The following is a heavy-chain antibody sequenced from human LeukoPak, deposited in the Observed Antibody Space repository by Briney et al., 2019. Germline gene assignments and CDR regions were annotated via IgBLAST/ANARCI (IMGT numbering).Heavy chain of an antibody. D-gene: IGHD3-3*01. CDR3: ARARTSKSGYPYYFDY. CDR2: IGGSGGST. Sequence: GGSLRLSCAASGFTFSNYVMSWVRQAPGKGLEWVSAIGGSGGSTYYADSVKGRFTISRDNSKNTLYLQMNSLRAEDTAVYYCARARTSKSGYPYYFDYWGQGTLVTVSS. V-gene: IGHV3-23*01. CDR1: GFTFSNYV. J-gene: IGHJ4*02.